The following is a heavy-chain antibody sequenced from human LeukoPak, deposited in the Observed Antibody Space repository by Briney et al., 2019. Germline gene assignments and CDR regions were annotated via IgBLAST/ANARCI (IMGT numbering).Heavy chain of an antibody. CDR2: IYYSGST. CDR3: ARHMGSLWVAKYYFDS. V-gene: IGHV4-39*01. D-gene: IGHD3-16*01. J-gene: IGHJ4*02. CDR1: GDSVSSSSSY. Sequence: SETLSLTCTVSGDSVSSSSSYWGWIRQPPGKGLEWIGSIYYSGSTYYNPSLKSRVTISVDTFTNQFSLKLNSVTAADTAVYYCARHMGSLWVAKYYFDSWGQGTLVAVSS.